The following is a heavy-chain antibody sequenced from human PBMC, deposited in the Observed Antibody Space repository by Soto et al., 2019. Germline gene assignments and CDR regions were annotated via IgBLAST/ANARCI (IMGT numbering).Heavy chain of an antibody. CDR3: ARRDGSSPFDY. V-gene: IGHV4-39*01. CDR2: IYYSGST. CDR1: GGSISSSSYY. D-gene: IGHD1-26*01. J-gene: IGHJ4*02. Sequence: QLQLQESGPGLVKPSETLSLTCTVSGGSISSSSYYWGWIRQSPGKGLEWIGNIYYSGSTYYNPSLKSRVTISVDTSKNQFSLKLSSVTAADTAVYYCARRDGSSPFDYWGQGTLVTVSS.